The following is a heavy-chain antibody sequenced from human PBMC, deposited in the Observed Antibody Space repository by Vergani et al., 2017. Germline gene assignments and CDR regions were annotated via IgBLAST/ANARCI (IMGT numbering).Heavy chain of an antibody. CDR1: GFSLSNARMG. V-gene: IGHV2-26*01. J-gene: IGHJ4*02. D-gene: IGHD1-26*01. CDR2: IFSNDEK. Sequence: QVTLKESGPVLVKPTETLTLTCTVSGFSLSNARMGVSWIRQPPGKALEWLAHIFSNDEKSYSTSLKSRLTISKETSKSQVVLTMTNMDPVDTATYYCARIGDGGIYYLRPYYFDYWGQGTLVTVSS. CDR3: ARIGDGGIYYLRPYYFDY.